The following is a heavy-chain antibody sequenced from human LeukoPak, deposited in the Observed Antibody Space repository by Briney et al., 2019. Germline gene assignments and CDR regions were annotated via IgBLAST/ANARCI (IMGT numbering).Heavy chain of an antibody. V-gene: IGHV4-59*01. CDR2: IYYSGST. Sequence: PSEILSLTCTVSGGSISSYYWSWIRQPPGKGLEWIGYIYYSGSTNYNPSLKSRVTISVDTSKNQFSLKLSSVTAADTAVYYCARDLNWNYYGSGRYGFDPWGQGTLLSLSS. CDR3: ARDLNWNYYGSGRYGFDP. CDR1: GGSISSYY. D-gene: IGHD3-10*01. J-gene: IGHJ5*02.